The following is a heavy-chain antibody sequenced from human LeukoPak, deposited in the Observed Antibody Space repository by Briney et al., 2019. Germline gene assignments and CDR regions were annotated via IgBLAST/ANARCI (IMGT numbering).Heavy chain of an antibody. Sequence: GRSLRLSCAASGFTFSSYGMHWVRQAPGKGLEWVAVISYDGSNKYYADSVKGRFTISRDNSKNTLYLQMNSLRAEDTAVYYCAKDRLARSVTTSFDYWGQGTLVTVSS. J-gene: IGHJ4*02. CDR1: GFTFSSYG. D-gene: IGHD3-16*01. CDR2: ISYDGSNK. V-gene: IGHV3-30*18. CDR3: AKDRLARSVTTSFDY.